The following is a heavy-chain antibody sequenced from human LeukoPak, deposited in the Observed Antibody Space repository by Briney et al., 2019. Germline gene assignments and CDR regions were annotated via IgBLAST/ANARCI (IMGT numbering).Heavy chain of an antibody. D-gene: IGHD6-13*01. CDR1: GYTFTSYY. CDR3: ARSAGREDYYYYYGMDV. CDR2: INPSGGST. J-gene: IGHJ6*02. Sequence: GASVKVSCKASGYTFTSYYMHWVRQAPGQGLEWMGIINPSGGSTSYAQKFQGRVTMTADTSTDTAYMDLSSLRSEDTAVYYCARSAGREDYYYYYGMDVWGQGTTVTVSS. V-gene: IGHV1-46*01.